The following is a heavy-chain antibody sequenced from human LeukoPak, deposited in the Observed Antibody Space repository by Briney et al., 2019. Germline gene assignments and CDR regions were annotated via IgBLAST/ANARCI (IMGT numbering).Heavy chain of an antibody. D-gene: IGHD3-10*01. CDR1: GGSFSGYY. CDR3: ARATYYGSGSYYQRFDY. V-gene: IGHV4-34*01. Sequence: KPSETLSLTCAVYGGSFSGYYWSWIRQPPGKGLEWIGEINHSGSTNYNPSLKSRVTISVDTSKNQFSLKLSSVTAADTAVYYCARATYYGSGSYYQRFDYWGQGTLVTVSS. CDR2: INHSGST. J-gene: IGHJ4*02.